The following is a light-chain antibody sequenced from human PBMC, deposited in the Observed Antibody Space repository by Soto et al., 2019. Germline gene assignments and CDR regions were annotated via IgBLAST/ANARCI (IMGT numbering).Light chain of an antibody. CDR3: QQRSNWPPGT. CDR2: GAS. V-gene: IGKV3D-20*02. J-gene: IGKJ5*01. Sequence: EIVLTQSPGTLSLSPGERATLSCRAIQSVSNNYLAWYQQKPGQAPRLLIYGASNRATGIPDRFSGSGSGTDFTLTISSLEPEDFAVYYCQQRSNWPPGTFGQGTRLEIK. CDR1: QSVSNNY.